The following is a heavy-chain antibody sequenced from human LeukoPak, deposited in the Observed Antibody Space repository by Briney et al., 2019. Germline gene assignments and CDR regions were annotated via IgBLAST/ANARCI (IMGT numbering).Heavy chain of an antibody. Sequence: SETLSLTCAVYGVSFSGYDWSWIRQPPGKRLEWIGEINHSGSTNYNPSLKSRVTISVDTSKNQFSLKLSSVTAADTAVYYCAREGTVAGSYFDYWGQGTLVTVSS. CDR2: INHSGST. J-gene: IGHJ4*02. V-gene: IGHV4-34*01. D-gene: IGHD6-19*01. CDR3: AREGTVAGSYFDY. CDR1: GVSFSGYD.